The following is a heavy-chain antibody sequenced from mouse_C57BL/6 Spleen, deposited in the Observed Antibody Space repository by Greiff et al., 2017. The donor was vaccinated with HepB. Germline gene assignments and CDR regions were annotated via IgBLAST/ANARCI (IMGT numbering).Heavy chain of an antibody. Sequence: QVQLQQSGAELARPGASVKMSCKASGYTFTSYTMHWVKQRPGQGLEWIGYINPSSGYTKYNQKFKDKATLTADKSSSTAYMQLSSLTSEDSAVYYCATMVTTGVFAYWVQGTLVTVSA. CDR1: GYTFTSYT. CDR3: ATMVTTGVFAY. D-gene: IGHD2-2*01. J-gene: IGHJ3*01. V-gene: IGHV1-4*01. CDR2: INPSSGYT.